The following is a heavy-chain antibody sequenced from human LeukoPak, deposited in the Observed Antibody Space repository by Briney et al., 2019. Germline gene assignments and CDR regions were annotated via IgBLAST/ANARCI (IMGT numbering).Heavy chain of an antibody. CDR1: AYTFTSYY. D-gene: IGHD6-6*01. Sequence: GASVKVSCKASAYTFTSYYIHWVRQAPGQGLEWMGIINPGGGSPSYAQKFRGRVTLTKDTSTSTVSMELSSLRSEDTAVYYCARASTYSSSSGQYYFDFWGQGTLVTVSS. J-gene: IGHJ4*02. CDR3: ARASTYSSSSGQYYFDF. CDR2: INPGGGSP. V-gene: IGHV1-46*01.